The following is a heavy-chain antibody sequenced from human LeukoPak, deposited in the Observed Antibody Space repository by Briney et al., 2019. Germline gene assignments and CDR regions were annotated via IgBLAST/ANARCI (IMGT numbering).Heavy chain of an antibody. Sequence: GGSLRLSCAASGFTFSSYATSWVRQAPGKGLEWVSAISGSGGSTYYADSVKGRFTISRDNSKNTLYLQMNSLRAEDTAVYYCAKGLEAAGTIDYWGQGTLVTVSS. J-gene: IGHJ4*02. CDR1: GFTFSSYA. V-gene: IGHV3-23*01. CDR2: ISGSGGST. CDR3: AKGLEAAGTIDY. D-gene: IGHD6-13*01.